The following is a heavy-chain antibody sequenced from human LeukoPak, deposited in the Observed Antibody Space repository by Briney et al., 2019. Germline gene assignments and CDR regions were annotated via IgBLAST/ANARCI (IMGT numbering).Heavy chain of an antibody. V-gene: IGHV4-34*01. CDR1: GGSFTNYF. D-gene: IGHD5-12*01. CDR2: INHRGTT. J-gene: IGHJ3*02. Sequence: SETLSLTCAVYGGSFTNYFWSWIRQSPGRGLEWIAEINHRGTTNYNPSLKSRVTISVDTSKNQFSLKLSSVTAADTAVYYCAKWVRSPNDASDIWDQGTKVTVSS. CDR3: AKWVRSPNDASDI.